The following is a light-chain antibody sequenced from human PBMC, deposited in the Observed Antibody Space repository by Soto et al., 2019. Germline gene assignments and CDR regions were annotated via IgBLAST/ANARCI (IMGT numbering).Light chain of an antibody. CDR3: QQYGSSSWT. Sequence: EIVFTQSPGTLSLSLGERATLSCRASQSVSSSYLAWYQQKPGQAPRLLIYGTSSRATAIPDRFSGSGSGTDFTLTISRLEPEDFAVYYCQQYGSSSWTLGPATKVDI. J-gene: IGKJ1*01. V-gene: IGKV3-20*01. CDR2: GTS. CDR1: QSVSSSY.